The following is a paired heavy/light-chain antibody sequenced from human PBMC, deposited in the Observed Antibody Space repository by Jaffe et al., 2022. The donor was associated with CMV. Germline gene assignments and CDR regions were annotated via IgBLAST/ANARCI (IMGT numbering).Heavy chain of an antibody. Sequence: QVQLVQSGAEVKKPGSSVKVSCKASGGTFSSYAISWVRQAPGQGLEWMGGIIPIFGTANYAQKFQGRVTITADESTSTAYMELSSLRSEDTAVYYCAATEVDTAMDNWGSPPTTDYYYGMDVWGQGTTVTVSS. V-gene: IGHV1-69*01. CDR2: IIPIFGTA. J-gene: IGHJ6*02. CDR1: GGTFSSYA. D-gene: IGHD5-18*01. CDR3: AATEVDTAMDNWGSPPTTDYYYGMDV.
Light chain of an antibody. CDR3: MQGTHWPQT. V-gene: IGKV2-30*02. J-gene: IGKJ1*01. CDR2: KVS. CDR1: QSLVHSDGNTY. Sequence: DVVMTQSPLSLPVTLGQPASISCRSSQSLVHSDGNTYLNWFQQRPGQSPRRLIYKVSNRDSGVPDRFSGSGSGTDFTLKISRVEAEDVGVYYCMQGTHWPQTFGQGTKVEIK.